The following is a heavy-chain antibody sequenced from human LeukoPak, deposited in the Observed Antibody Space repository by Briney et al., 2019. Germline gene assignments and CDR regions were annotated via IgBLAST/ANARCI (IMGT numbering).Heavy chain of an antibody. CDR3: ASPSYDFWSGYPNFDY. Sequence: GGSLRLSCAASGFTFDDYAMHWVRQAPGKGLEWVSGISWNSGSIGYADSVKGRFTISRDNAKNSLYLQMNSLRAEDTAVYYCASPSYDFWSGYPNFDYWGQGTLVTVSS. CDR1: GFTFDDYA. CDR2: ISWNSGSI. J-gene: IGHJ4*02. D-gene: IGHD3-3*01. V-gene: IGHV3-9*01.